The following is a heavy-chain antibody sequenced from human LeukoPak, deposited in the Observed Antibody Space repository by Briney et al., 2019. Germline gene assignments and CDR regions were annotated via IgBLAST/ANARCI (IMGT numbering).Heavy chain of an antibody. V-gene: IGHV1-8*01. J-gene: IGHJ6*02. CDR1: GYSITSYD. CDR3: ARGGTLVRGVAILYGMDV. Sequence: GASVMVSCMASGYSITSYDINWVRQAAGQGLEWVGWMNSNSGNTGYARKFQGRVTLTRDTSINTAYMEVNSLTSEDTAVYYCARGGTLVRGVAILYGMDVWGQGTTVTVSS. CDR2: MNSNSGNT. D-gene: IGHD3-10*01.